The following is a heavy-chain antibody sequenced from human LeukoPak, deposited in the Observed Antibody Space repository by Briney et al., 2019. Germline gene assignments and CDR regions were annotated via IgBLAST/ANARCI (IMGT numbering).Heavy chain of an antibody. CDR1: GFTFSNYA. J-gene: IGHJ4*01. CDR3: ATHMNTVTACIDY. D-gene: IGHD4-11*01. V-gene: IGHV3-23*01. Sequence: PGGSLRLSCAAPGFTFSNYAMTWVRQAPGKGPEWVSGISGSGGRTYFADSVKGRFTISRDNSKNTLYLQMNSLRAEDTAVYYCATHMNTVTACIDYWGQGILVTVSS. CDR2: ISGSGGRT.